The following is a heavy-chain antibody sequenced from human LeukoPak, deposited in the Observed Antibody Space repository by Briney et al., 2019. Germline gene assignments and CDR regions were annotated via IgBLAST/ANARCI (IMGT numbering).Heavy chain of an antibody. CDR3: ARLLDIAAAGIGWFDP. V-gene: IGHV4-59*08. D-gene: IGHD6-13*01. Sequence: SETLSLTCTVSGGSISSYYWSWIRQPPGKGLEWIGYIYYSGSTNYNPSLKSRDTISVDTSKNQFSLKLSSVTAADTAVYYCARLLDIAAAGIGWFDPWGQGTLVTVSS. CDR2: IYYSGST. CDR1: GGSISSYY. J-gene: IGHJ5*02.